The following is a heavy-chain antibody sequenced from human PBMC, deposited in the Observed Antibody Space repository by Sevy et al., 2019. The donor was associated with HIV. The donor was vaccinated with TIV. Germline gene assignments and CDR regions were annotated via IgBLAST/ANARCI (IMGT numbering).Heavy chain of an antibody. Sequence: GGSLRLSCAASGFTFDSYWLHWVRQDPWKGLEWVSCVDIDGSRTEYADSVKGRFTISRDNAKNMLYLEMNSLRVKDTAEYYCARGTALGWFDPWGQGTQVTVSS. CDR3: ARGTALGWFDP. V-gene: IGHV3-74*01. J-gene: IGHJ5*02. CDR1: GFTFDSYW. D-gene: IGHD5-18*01. CDR2: VDIDGSRT.